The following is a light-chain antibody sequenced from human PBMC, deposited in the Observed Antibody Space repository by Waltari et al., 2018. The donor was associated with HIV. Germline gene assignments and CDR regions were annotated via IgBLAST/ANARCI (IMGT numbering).Light chain of an antibody. CDR2: EVS. J-gene: IGLJ2*01. CDR1: NTDVGGYNY. CDR3: SSCTSSNTLV. Sequence: QSALTQPASVSGSPGQSITISCPGSNTDVGGYNYVSWYQQHPGKAPKLMIYEVSNRPSGVSNRFSGSKSGNTASLTISGLQTEDEADYYCSSCTSSNTLVFGGGTKLTVL. V-gene: IGLV2-14*01.